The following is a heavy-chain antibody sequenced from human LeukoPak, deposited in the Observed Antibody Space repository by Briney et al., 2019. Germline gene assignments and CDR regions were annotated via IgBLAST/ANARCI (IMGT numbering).Heavy chain of an antibody. D-gene: IGHD3-10*01. J-gene: IGHJ5*02. CDR2: IYYNGNP. V-gene: IGHV4-31*03. CDR1: GASIRSGGDY. Sequence: TRTVSGASIRSGGDYWSWIRQHTGKGLEWIGYIYYNGNPYYNPSLKGRVTISVDTSKNQFSLKLSSVTAADTAVYYCARSITMIRGWFDPWGPRTPVTVSS. CDR3: ARSITMIRGWFDP.